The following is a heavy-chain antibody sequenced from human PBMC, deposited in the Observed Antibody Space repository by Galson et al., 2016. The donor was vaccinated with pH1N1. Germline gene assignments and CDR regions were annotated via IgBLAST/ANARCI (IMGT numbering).Heavy chain of an antibody. J-gene: IGHJ4*01. D-gene: IGHD4-23*01. CDR2: IWSDGSNK. CDR3: AKFDWSTMVTPGYFDS. Sequence: RLSCAASGFTLSSYGMHWVRQAPGKGLEWVAVIWSDGSNKYYADSVKGRFTISRDNSKNILYLHMNSLSPEDTGIFYCAKFDWSTMVTPGYFDSWGHGTLVSVSS. CDR1: GFTLSSYG. V-gene: IGHV3-33*06.